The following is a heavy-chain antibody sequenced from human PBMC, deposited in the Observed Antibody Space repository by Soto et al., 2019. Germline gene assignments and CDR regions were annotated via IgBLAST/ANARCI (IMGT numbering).Heavy chain of an antibody. J-gene: IGHJ4*02. CDR1: GYTFASYA. CDR3: ARGRYGDY. V-gene: IGHV1-18*01. D-gene: IGHD1-1*01. CDR2: ISAHNGNT. Sequence: VTVSCKASGYTFASYAISWMRQAPGQGLEWMAWISAHNGNTDYAQKLQGRVTVTRDTSTSTAYMELRSLRSDDTAVYYCARGRYGDYWGQGALVTVSS.